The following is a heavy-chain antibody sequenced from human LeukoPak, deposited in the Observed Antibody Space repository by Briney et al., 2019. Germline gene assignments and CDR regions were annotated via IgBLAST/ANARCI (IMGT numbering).Heavy chain of an antibody. Sequence: PSETLSLTCAVYGGSFSGYYWSSIRQPPGKGLEWIGEINHSGSTNYNPSLKSRVTISVDTSKNQFSLKLSSVTAADTAVYHCATIFGVVEDAFDIWGQGTMVTVSS. CDR3: ATIFGVVEDAFDI. CDR2: INHSGST. D-gene: IGHD3-3*01. CDR1: GGSFSGYY. V-gene: IGHV4-34*01. J-gene: IGHJ3*02.